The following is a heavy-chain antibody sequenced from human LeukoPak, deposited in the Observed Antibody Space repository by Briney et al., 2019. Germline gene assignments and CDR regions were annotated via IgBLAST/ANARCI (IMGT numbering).Heavy chain of an antibody. CDR3: ARVPHCSSAGCYSYMDV. CDR2: IKSDGSST. J-gene: IGHJ6*03. D-gene: IGHD2-2*02. Sequence: GGALRVSCAPSLLTFSNYWMHRVRQAPGKGVVWVSRIKSDGSSTSYADSVKGRFTISRDNAKNTVYLQMNSLRGEDTAIYYCARVPHCSSAGCYSYMDVWGKGTTVTVSS. CDR1: LLTFSNYW. V-gene: IGHV3-74*01.